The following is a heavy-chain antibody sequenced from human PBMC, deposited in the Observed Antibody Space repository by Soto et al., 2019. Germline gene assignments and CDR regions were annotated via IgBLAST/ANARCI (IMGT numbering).Heavy chain of an antibody. V-gene: IGHV4-61*01. CDR1: GGSVSSASYY. D-gene: IGHD5-18*01. Sequence: SETLSLTCTVSGGSVSSASYYWTWIRQPPGKGLEWIGYIYYTGSTNYNPSLKSRVTMSVDTSTNQFSLKPTSVTAADAAVYYCARDIRGYSRAFDSWGRGTLVTV. CDR3: ARDIRGYSRAFDS. J-gene: IGHJ4*02. CDR2: IYYTGST.